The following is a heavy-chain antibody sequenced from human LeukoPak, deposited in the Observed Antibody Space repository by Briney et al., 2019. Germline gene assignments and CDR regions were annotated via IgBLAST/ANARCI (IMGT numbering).Heavy chain of an antibody. D-gene: IGHD2-2*01. CDR3: ARGPYCSSTSCYALYYFDY. Sequence: SETLSLTCTVSGGSISSSYWSWIRQPPGKGLEWIGYIYYSGSANYNPSLKSRVTISVDTSKNQVSLKLRSVNAADTAVYYCARGPYCSSTSCYALYYFDYWGQGTLVTVSS. J-gene: IGHJ4*02. CDR1: GGSISSSY. V-gene: IGHV4-59*01. CDR2: IYYSGSA.